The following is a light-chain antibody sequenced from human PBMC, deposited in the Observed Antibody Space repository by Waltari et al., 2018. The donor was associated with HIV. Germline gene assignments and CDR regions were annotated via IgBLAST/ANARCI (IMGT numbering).Light chain of an antibody. J-gene: IGKJ5*01. CDR2: WAA. CDR1: QVVLYSSTNKNY. Sequence: DIVMTQSPDSLAVSLGERATINCKSSQVVLYSSTNKNYLAWYQQKPGKSPKLLIYWAATRESMFPYRFSGSGSGTDFTLTISSLQAEDVAVYYCQQYFSIPVTFGQGTRLEIK. CDR3: QQYFSIPVT. V-gene: IGKV4-1*01.